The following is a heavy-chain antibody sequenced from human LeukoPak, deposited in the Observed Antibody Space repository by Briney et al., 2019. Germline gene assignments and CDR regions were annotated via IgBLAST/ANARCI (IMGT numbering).Heavy chain of an antibody. CDR2: IKQDGSEK. D-gene: IGHD2-2*02. CDR3: AREISTYCSSTSCYSWFDP. V-gene: IGHV3-7*01. CDR1: GLTFSRYW. J-gene: IGHJ5*02. Sequence: SGGSLRLSCAASGLTFSRYWMTWFRQAPGKGLEWVANIKQDGSEKYYVDSVKGRFTISRDNAKNSLYLQMNSLRAEDTAVYYCAREISTYCSSTSCYSWFDPWGQGTLVTVSS.